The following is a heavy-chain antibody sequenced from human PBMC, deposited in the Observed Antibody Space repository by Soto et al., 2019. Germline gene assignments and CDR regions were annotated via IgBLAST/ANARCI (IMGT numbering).Heavy chain of an antibody. CDR3: ARERTGPNYFDY. J-gene: IGHJ4*02. Sequence: QVQLVQSGAEVKKPGASVKVSCKASGYTFTSYDINWVRQATGQGLEWMGWMNPNSGNTAYAQKFQGRVTMTRNTSISTAYMELSSLRSEDTAVYHCARERTGPNYFDYWGQGTLVTVSS. CDR1: GYTFTSYD. D-gene: IGHD1-7*01. CDR2: MNPNSGNT. V-gene: IGHV1-8*01.